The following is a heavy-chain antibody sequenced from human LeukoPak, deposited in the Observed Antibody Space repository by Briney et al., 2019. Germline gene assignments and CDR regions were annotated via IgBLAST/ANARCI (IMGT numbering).Heavy chain of an antibody. CDR1: GDSVSTNSVA. Sequence: SQTLSLTCAVSGDSVSTNSVAWNWIRQSPSRGLEWLGRTYYRSKWHYDYAVSVKSRITFNPDTSKNQFSLQLKSVTPEDTAVYYCARGLWLIVGVSASRAYYYYMDVWGKGTTVTVS. D-gene: IGHD1-26*01. J-gene: IGHJ6*03. CDR2: TYYRSKWHY. CDR3: ARGLWLIVGVSASRAYYYYMDV. V-gene: IGHV6-1*01.